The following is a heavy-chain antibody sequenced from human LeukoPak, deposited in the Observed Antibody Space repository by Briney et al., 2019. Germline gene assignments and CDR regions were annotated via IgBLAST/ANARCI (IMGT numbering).Heavy chain of an antibody. D-gene: IGHD6-6*01. CDR2: IYYSGST. CDR3: ARAPYSSLPFDY. CDR1: GGSISSSSYY. J-gene: IGHJ4*02. V-gene: IGHV4-39*07. Sequence: SETLSLTCTVSGGSISSSSYYWGWIRQPPGKGLEWIGSIYYSGSTYYNPSLKSRVTISVDTSKNQFSLKLSSVTAADTAVYYCARAPYSSLPFDYWGQGTLVTVSS.